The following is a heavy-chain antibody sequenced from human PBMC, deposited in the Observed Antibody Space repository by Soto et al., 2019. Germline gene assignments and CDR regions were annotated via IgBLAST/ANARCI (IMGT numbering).Heavy chain of an antibody. CDR1: GGTFSTYT. D-gene: IGHD2-15*01. Sequence: QVQLVQSGAEVKKPGSSVTVSCKASGGTFSTYTITWVRQAPGQGLEWMGRIIPFLDVTNYAQKFQDRVTITADKSTSTVYMELTSLRSDDTAVYYCARLTCRGYGFYSVTWANNHFDYWCQGTLVSVSS. CDR2: IIPFLDVT. V-gene: IGHV1-69*02. J-gene: IGHJ4*02. CDR3: ARLTCRGYGFYSVTWANNHFDY.